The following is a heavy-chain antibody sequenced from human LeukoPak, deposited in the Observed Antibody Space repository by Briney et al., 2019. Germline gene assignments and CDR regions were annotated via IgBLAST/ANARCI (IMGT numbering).Heavy chain of an antibody. CDR2: ISSSSSTI. D-gene: IGHD3-10*01. V-gene: IGHV3-48*01. CDR3: AKGLGASGSGSYYNG. CDR1: GFTFSSYS. Sequence: PGGSLRLSCAASGFTFSSYSMNWVRQAPGKGLEWVSYISSSSSTIYYADSVKGRFTISRDNAKNSLYLQMNSLRAEDTAVFYCAKGLGASGSGSYYNGWGQGTLVTVSS. J-gene: IGHJ4*02.